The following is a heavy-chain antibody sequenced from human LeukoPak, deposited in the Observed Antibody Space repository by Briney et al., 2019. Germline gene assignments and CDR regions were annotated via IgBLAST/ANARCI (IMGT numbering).Heavy chain of an antibody. CDR2: IKHSGST. D-gene: IGHD6-19*01. V-gene: IGHV4-34*01. CDR3: ARVTQWRGAEY. CDR1: GGSFSSYY. J-gene: IGHJ4*02. Sequence: PSESLSLTCAVYGGSFSSYYRSWIRQPPGKGLEWIGEIKHSGSTNYNPSLKSRVTISVATSKNQFSLKLSSVTAADTAVYYCARVTQWRGAEYWGQGTLVTASS.